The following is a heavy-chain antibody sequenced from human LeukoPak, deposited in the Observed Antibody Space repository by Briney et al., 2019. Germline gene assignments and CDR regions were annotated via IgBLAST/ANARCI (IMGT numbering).Heavy chain of an antibody. CDR3: ARGITPRKQYSSSWFYFDY. CDR2: IYSGGST. Sequence: GGSLRLSCAASGFTVSSNYMSWVRQAPGKGLEWVSVIYSGGSTYYADSVKGRFTISRDNSKNTLYLQMNSLRAEDTAVYYCARGITPRKQYSSSWFYFDYWGQGTLVTVSS. D-gene: IGHD6-13*01. CDR1: GFTVSSNY. V-gene: IGHV3-53*01. J-gene: IGHJ4*02.